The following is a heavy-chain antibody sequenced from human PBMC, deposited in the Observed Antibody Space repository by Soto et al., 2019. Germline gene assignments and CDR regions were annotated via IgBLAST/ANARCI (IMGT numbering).Heavy chain of an antibody. J-gene: IGHJ4*02. Sequence: PSETLSLTCTVSGGSISSSSYYWGWIRQPPGKGLEWIGSIYYSGSTYYNPSLKSRVTISVDTSKNQFSLKLSSVTAADTAVYYCATLGNPRFDYWGQGTLVTVSS. CDR1: GGSISSSSYY. CDR2: IYYSGST. CDR3: ATLGNPRFDY. V-gene: IGHV4-39*01.